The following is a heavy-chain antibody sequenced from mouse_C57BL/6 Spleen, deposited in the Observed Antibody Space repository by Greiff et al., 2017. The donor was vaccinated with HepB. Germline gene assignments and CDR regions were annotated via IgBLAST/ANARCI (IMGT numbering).Heavy chain of an antibody. V-gene: IGHV14-1*01. J-gene: IGHJ4*01. Sequence: VQLQQSGAELVRPGASVKLSCTASGFNIKDYYMHWVKQRPEQGLEWIGRIDPEDGDTEYAPKFQGKATMTADTSSNTAYLQLSSLTSEDTAVYYCTTSYGSSTDYYAMDYWGQGTSVTVSS. D-gene: IGHD1-1*01. CDR2: IDPEDGDT. CDR1: GFNIKDYY. CDR3: TTSYGSSTDYYAMDY.